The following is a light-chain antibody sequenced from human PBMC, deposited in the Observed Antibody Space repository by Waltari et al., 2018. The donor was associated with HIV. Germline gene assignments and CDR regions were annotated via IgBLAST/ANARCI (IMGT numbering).Light chain of an antibody. J-gene: IGLJ3*02. V-gene: IGLV1-36*01. CDR3: AAWDDTLNGWV. Sequence: QSVLTQPPSVSAAPRQRVSISCSGSSSNIGKNAVNWYQQIPGTAPRLLIYYDDLGPLGVSDRCSGSKSGTSASLAISGLQSEDEADYYCAAWDDTLNGWVFGGGTKLTVL. CDR1: SSNIGKNA. CDR2: YDD.